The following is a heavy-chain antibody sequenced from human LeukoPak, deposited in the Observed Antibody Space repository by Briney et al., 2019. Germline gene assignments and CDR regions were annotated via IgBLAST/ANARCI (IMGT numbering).Heavy chain of an antibody. CDR1: GGSISSYY. J-gene: IGHJ5*01. V-gene: IGHV4-59*01. Sequence: SETLSLTCTVSGGSISSYYWSWIRQPPGKGLEWIGYIYYSGSTNYNPSLKSRVTISVDTSKNQFSLKLSSVTAADTAVYYCARDSLYSSGWFDSWGQGTLVTVSS. CDR3: ARDSLYSSGWFDS. CDR2: IYYSGST. D-gene: IGHD6-19*01.